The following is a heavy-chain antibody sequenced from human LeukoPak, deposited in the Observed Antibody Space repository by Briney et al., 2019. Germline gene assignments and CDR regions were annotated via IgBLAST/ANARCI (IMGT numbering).Heavy chain of an antibody. J-gene: IGHJ4*02. V-gene: IGHV1-46*01. D-gene: IGHD3-10*01. CDR3: ARSPPPWPGVRGLMRSPYYFDY. CDR2: INPSGGTT. CDR1: GYTFISYY. Sequence: EASVKVSCKASGYTFISYYMHWVRQAPGQGLQWMGIINPSGGTTSYGQKFQGRVTMTRDTSTSTAYMEVSSLRYEDTAVYYCARSPPPWPGVRGLMRSPYYFDYWGQGTLVTVSS.